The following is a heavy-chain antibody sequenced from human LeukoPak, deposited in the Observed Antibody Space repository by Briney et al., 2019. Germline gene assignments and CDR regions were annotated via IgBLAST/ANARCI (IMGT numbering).Heavy chain of an antibody. CDR2: IIPIFGTA. CDR3: ARGSAVVVTATPGAFDI. J-gene: IGHJ3*02. V-gene: IGHV1-69*13. D-gene: IGHD2-21*02. Sequence: SVKVSCKASGGTFSSYAISWVRQAPGHGLEWMGGIIPIFGTANYAQKFQGRVTITADESTSTAYMELSSLRSEDTAVYYCARGSAVVVTATPGAFDIWGQGTMVTVSS. CDR1: GGTFSSYA.